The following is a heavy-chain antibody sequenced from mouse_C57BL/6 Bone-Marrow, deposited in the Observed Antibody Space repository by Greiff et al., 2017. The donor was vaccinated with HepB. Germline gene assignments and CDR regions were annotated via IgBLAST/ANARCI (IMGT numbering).Heavy chain of an antibody. CDR3: ARSPDYGSSHYWYFDV. D-gene: IGHD1-1*01. Sequence: QVQLQQPGTELVKPGASVKLSCKASGYTFTSYWMHWVKQRPGQGLEWIGNINPSNGGTNYNEKFKSKATLTVDKSSSTAYMQLSSLTSEDSAVYYCARSPDYGSSHYWYFDVWGTGTTVTVSS. CDR2: INPSNGGT. CDR1: GYTFTSYW. V-gene: IGHV1-53*01. J-gene: IGHJ1*03.